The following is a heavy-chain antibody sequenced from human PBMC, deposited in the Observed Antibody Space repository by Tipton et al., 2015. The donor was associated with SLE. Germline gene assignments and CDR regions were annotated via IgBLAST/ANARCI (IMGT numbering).Heavy chain of an antibody. CDR3: PIYYHDSTVLHWFDP. CDR2: IYHSGST. J-gene: IGHJ5*02. Sequence: TLSLTCAVSGGSISSGGYSWSWIRQPPGKGLEWIGYIYHSGSTYYNPSLKSRVTISVDRSKNQFSLKLSSVTAADTAVYYCPIYYHDSTVLHWFDPWGHGTLVTVSS. D-gene: IGHD3-22*01. CDR1: GGSISSGGYS. V-gene: IGHV4-30-2*01.